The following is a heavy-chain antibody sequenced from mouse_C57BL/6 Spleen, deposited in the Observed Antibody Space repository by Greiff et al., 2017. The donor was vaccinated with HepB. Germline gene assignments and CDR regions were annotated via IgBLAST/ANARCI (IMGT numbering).Heavy chain of an antibody. J-gene: IGHJ3*01. V-gene: IGHV5-4*03. Sequence: MLVESGGGLVKPGGSLKLSCAASGFTFSSYAMSWVRQTPEKRLEWVATISDGGSYTYYPDNVKGRFTISRDNAKNNLYLQMSHLKSEDTAMYYCARGSQLGLAYWGQGTLVTVSA. D-gene: IGHD4-1*02. CDR3: ARGSQLGLAY. CDR1: GFTFSSYA. CDR2: ISDGGSYT.